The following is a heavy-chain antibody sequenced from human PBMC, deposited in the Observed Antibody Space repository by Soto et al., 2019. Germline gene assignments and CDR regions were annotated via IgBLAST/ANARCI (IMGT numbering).Heavy chain of an antibody. Sequence: GGSLRLSCAASGFTFSSYGMHWVRQAPGKGLEWVAVIWYDGSNKYYADSVKGRFTISRDNSKNTLYLQMNSLRAEDTAVYYCASGQLKDYGDYEFDYWGQGTLVTVSS. CDR1: GFTFSSYG. J-gene: IGHJ4*02. CDR3: ASGQLKDYGDYEFDY. CDR2: IWYDGSNK. D-gene: IGHD4-17*01. V-gene: IGHV3-33*01.